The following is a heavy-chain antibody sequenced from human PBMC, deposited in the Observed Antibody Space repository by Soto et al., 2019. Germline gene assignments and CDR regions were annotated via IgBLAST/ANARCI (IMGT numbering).Heavy chain of an antibody. D-gene: IGHD3-3*01. CDR1: GNSFTSYW. Sequence: GESLKISCKGSGNSFTSYWIGWVRQRPGKGLESMGIIHPGDSETRYNPSFQGQVTISVDKTISTVYLQWSSLKASDTATYYCARHRYEDYDYWRSDYGLDVWGQGTAVTVSS. J-gene: IGHJ6*02. CDR3: ARHRYEDYDYWRSDYGLDV. V-gene: IGHV5-51*01. CDR2: IHPGDSET.